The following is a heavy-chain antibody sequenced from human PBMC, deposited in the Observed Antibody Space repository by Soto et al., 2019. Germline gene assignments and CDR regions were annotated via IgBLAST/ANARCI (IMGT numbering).Heavy chain of an antibody. CDR2: LYYSGIT. CDR1: GGSISSGDYY. J-gene: IGHJ5*02. D-gene: IGHD6-6*01. V-gene: IGHV4-30-4*01. CDR3: ARDQGIAARHWFDP. Sequence: QVQLQESGPGLVKPSQTLSLTCTVSGGSISSGDYYWSWIRQPPGKGLEWIGYLYYSGITYYNPSLKSRVTISVDTSKNQFSLKLSSVTAADTAVYYCARDQGIAARHWFDPWGQGTLVTVSS.